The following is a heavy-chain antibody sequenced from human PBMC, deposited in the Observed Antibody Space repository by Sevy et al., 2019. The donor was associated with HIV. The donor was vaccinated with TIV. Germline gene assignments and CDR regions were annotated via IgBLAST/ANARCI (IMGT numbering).Heavy chain of an antibody. CDR1: GFTFSRYG. CDR3: AKSLGMVQGALLSDDI. J-gene: IGHJ3*02. Sequence: GGSLRLSCEASGFTFSRYGMHWVRQAPGKGLDWVAFIRYDGSTKYYGDSVKGRFTISRDNSKNTVFLQMNNLRIEDTALYYCAKSLGMVQGALLSDDIWGQGTMVTVSS. V-gene: IGHV3-30*02. CDR2: IRYDGSTK. D-gene: IGHD3-10*01.